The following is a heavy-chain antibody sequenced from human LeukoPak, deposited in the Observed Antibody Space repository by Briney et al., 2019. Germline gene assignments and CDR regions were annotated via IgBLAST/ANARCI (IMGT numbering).Heavy chain of an antibody. CDR3: ARGEWAYGPNWFDP. CDR1: GGAISSGDYY. CDR2: IYYSGST. Sequence: PSETLSLTCTVSGGAISSGDYYWSWIRQHPGKGLEWIGYIYYSGSTYYNPSLKSRVTISVDTSKNQFSLKLSSVTAADTAVYYCARGEWAYGPNWFDPWGQGTLVTASS. J-gene: IGHJ5*02. V-gene: IGHV4-31*03. D-gene: IGHD1-26*01.